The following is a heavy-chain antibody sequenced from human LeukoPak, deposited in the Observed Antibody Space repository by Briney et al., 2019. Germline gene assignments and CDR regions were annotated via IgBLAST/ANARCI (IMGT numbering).Heavy chain of an antibody. D-gene: IGHD3-9*01. CDR1: GGSISSGGYS. CDR2: IYHSGST. CDR3: ARADYDILTGYPNWFDP. V-gene: IGHV4-30-2*01. J-gene: IGHJ5*02. Sequence: SQTLSLTCAVSGGSISSGGYSWSWIRQPPGKGLEWIGYIYHSGSTYYNPSLKSRVTISVDRSKNQFSLKLSSVTAADTAVYYCARADYDILTGYPNWFDPWGQGTLVTVSS.